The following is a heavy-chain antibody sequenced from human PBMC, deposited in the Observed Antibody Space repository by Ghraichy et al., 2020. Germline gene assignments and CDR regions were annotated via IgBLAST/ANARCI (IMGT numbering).Heavy chain of an antibody. CDR1: GGSISSYY. CDR2: IYYSGST. CDR3: ARDLRAAHAIRGYSYGWRYFDY. D-gene: IGHD5-18*01. J-gene: IGHJ4*02. Sequence: SETLSLTCTVSGGSISSYYWSWIRQPPGKGLEWIGYIYYSGSTNYNPSLKSRVTISVDTSKNQFSLKLSSVTAADTAVYYCARDLRAAHAIRGYSYGWRYFDYWGQGTLVTVSS. V-gene: IGHV4-59*01.